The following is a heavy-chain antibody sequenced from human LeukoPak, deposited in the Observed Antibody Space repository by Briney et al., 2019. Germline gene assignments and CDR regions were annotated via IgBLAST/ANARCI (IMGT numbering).Heavy chain of an antibody. D-gene: IGHD1-26*01. CDR2: ISGSGGST. CDR1: GFTFSSYA. Sequence: AGGSLRLSCAASGFTFSSYAMSWVRQAPGKGLEWVSAISGSGGSTYYADSVKGRFTISRDNSKNTLYLQMNSLRAEDTAVYYCAKDPNNSGSYYGLDYFDYWGQGTLVTVSS. CDR3: AKDPNNSGSYYGLDYFDY. V-gene: IGHV3-23*01. J-gene: IGHJ4*02.